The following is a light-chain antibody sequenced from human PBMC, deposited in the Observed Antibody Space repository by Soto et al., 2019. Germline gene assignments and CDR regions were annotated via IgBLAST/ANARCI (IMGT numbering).Light chain of an antibody. V-gene: IGKV3-15*01. CDR1: QTVRNN. J-gene: IGKJ4*01. CDR2: FAS. CDR3: QHYNEWPLT. Sequence: ERVMTQFPATLSVSPGAKATLSCRASQTVRNNLAWYQQKPGQAPRLLIYFASTRATGVPARFSGSGSGTEFTLTISNLQSEDSAVYYCQHYNEWPLTFGGGTKLET.